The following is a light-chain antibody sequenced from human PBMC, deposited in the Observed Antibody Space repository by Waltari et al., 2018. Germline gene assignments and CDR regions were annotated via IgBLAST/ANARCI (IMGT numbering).Light chain of an antibody. J-gene: IGLJ1*01. CDR1: ELPKQY. CDR2: KDN. CDR3: QSLDSSGTYV. Sequence: SYELTQPPSVSVSPGQTARIICSGDELPKQYGYWYQQKTGQAPVLVIYKDNKRPSGIPELFSGSSSGTTVTFTISGVQAEDEADYYCQSLDSSGTYVFGTGTRVTVL. V-gene: IGLV3-25*03.